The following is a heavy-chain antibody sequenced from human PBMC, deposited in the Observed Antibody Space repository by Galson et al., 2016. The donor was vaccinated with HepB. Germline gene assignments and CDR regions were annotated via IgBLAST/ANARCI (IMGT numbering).Heavy chain of an antibody. D-gene: IGHD1-1*01. Sequence: SLRLSCAASGFTFSSYGMHWVRQAPGKGLEWVAVIWYDGSNKYYADSVKGRFTISRDNSKNTLYLQMNGLRVEDTAVYYRAREINWNSYGMDVWGQGTTVTVS. CDR1: GFTFSSYG. CDR2: IWYDGSNK. V-gene: IGHV3-33*01. J-gene: IGHJ6*02. CDR3: AREINWNSYGMDV.